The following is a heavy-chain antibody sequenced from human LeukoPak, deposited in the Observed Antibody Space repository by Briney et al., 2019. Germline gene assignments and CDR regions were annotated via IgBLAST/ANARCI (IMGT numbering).Heavy chain of an antibody. V-gene: IGHV3-30*18. D-gene: IGHD3-9*01. CDR2: ISYDGSNK. CDR3: AKGALHFDWLLYVDY. Sequence: GGSLRLSCAASGFTFSSYGMHWVRQAPGKGLEWVAVISYDGSNKYYADSVKGRFTISRDNSKNTLYLQMNSLRAEDTAVYYCAKGALHFDWLLYVDYWGQGTLVTVSS. CDR1: GFTFSSYG. J-gene: IGHJ4*02.